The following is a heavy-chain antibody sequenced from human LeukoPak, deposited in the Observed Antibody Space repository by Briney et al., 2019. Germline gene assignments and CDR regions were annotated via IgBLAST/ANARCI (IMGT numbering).Heavy chain of an antibody. CDR2: MSGSGGST. J-gene: IGHJ4*02. D-gene: IGHD6-19*01. CDR1: GFTFSNYA. Sequence: GGSLRLSCAASGFTFSNYAMSCVRQAPGKGLEWVSSMSGSGGSTYYADSVKGRFTISRDNSKNTLYLQMNNLRAEDTALYYCAKNQGQWLVPVDYWGQGTLVTVSS. CDR3: AKNQGQWLVPVDY. V-gene: IGHV3-23*01.